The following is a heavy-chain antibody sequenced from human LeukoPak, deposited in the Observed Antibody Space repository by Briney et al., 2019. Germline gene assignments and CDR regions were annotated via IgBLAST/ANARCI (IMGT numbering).Heavy chain of an antibody. D-gene: IGHD2-15*01. Sequence: PGGSLRLSCAASGFTFSSYEMNWVRQAPGKGLEGVSYISSSGSTIYYADSVKGRFTISRDNAKNSLYLQMNSLRAEDTAVYYCATPVSGSYYYGMDVWGKGTTVTVSS. J-gene: IGHJ6*04. CDR1: GFTFSSYE. CDR2: ISSSGSTI. CDR3: ATPVSGSYYYGMDV. V-gene: IGHV3-48*03.